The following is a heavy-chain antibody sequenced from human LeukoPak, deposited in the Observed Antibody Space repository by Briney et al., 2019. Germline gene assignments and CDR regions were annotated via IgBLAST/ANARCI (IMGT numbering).Heavy chain of an antibody. CDR3: ARFCSSTSCSSAEYFQH. CDR2: IYHSGST. CDR1: GGSISSGGYY. Sequence: SETLSLTCTVSGGSISSGGYYWSWIRQPPGKGLEWIGYIYHSGSTYYNPSLKSRVTISVDRSKNQFSLKLSSVTAADTAVYYCARFCSSTSCSSAEYFQHWGQGTLVTVSS. D-gene: IGHD2-2*01. J-gene: IGHJ1*01. V-gene: IGHV4-30-2*01.